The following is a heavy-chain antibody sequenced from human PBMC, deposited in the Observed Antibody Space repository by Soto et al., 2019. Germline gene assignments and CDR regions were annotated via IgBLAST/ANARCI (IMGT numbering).Heavy chain of an antibody. V-gene: IGHV1-69*01. D-gene: IGHD1-26*01. CDR1: GGTFSSYA. J-gene: IGHJ5*02. CDR3: AVARGIVGAPKPRFDP. CDR2: IIPIFGTA. Sequence: QVPLVQSGAEVKKPGSSVKVSCKASGGTFSSYAISWVRQAPGQGLEWMGGIIPIFGTANYAQKFQGRVTITADESTSTAYMELSSLRSEDTAVYYCAVARGIVGAPKPRFDPWGQGTLVTVSS.